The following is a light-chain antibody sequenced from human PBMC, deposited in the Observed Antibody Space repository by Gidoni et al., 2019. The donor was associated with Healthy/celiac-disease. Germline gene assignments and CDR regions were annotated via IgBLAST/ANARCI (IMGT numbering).Light chain of an antibody. Sequence: QSVLTQPPSVSGAPGQSATISCTGSSSNIGAGYHVHWYQQLPGTAPKLLIYGNSNRPSGVPDRFSGSKSGTSASLAITGLQAEDDADYYCQSYDSSVSGFWVFGGGTKLTVL. V-gene: IGLV1-40*01. J-gene: IGLJ3*02. CDR3: QSYDSSVSGFWV. CDR2: GNS. CDR1: SSNIGAGYH.